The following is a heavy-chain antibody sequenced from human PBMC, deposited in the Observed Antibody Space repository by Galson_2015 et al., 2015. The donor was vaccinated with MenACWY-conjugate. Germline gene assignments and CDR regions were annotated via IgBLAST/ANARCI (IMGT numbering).Heavy chain of an antibody. CDR1: GYIFTRYA. D-gene: IGHD3-10*01. CDR3: ATNPKITMVRGVGWFDP. Sequence: SVKVSCKASGYIFTRYAMHWGRQAPGQGLGGRGWSTVAKGNTKYSRSFQGKVTITRDTPAGQAYRGRSSLSSEDTAVYYCATNPKITMVRGVGWFDPWGQGTLVTVSS. J-gene: IGHJ5*02. V-gene: IGHV1-3*01. CDR2: STVAKGNT.